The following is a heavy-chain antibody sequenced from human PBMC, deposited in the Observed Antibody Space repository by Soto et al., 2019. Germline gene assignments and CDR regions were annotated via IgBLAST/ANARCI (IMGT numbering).Heavy chain of an antibody. Sequence: EVQLLESGGGLVQPGGSLRPSCAASGFTFSSYAMSWVRQAPGKGLEWVSAISGSGGNTYYADSVKGRFSISRDNSKNTLNLQMNTLRAEDTAVYYCAKGRGGFGNDAFDIWGQGTMVTVSS. J-gene: IGHJ3*02. V-gene: IGHV3-23*01. CDR2: ISGSGGNT. CDR1: GFTFSSYA. CDR3: AKGRGGFGNDAFDI. D-gene: IGHD3-10*01.